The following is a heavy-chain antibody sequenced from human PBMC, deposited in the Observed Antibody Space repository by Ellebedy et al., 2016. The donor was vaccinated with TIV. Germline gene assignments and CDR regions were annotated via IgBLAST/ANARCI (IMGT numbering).Heavy chain of an antibody. D-gene: IGHD1-7*01. V-gene: IGHV3-21*01. Sequence: GGSLRLXCALSGFKTSGYSMSSVRQAAGNRLEWVSFISTSRSLIHYGDSVKGRFTISRDNARNSLFLQMNSLRAEDTAVYYCARVGDMAGKLYGPLDHWGQGTQVTVPS. J-gene: IGHJ4*02. CDR3: ARVGDMAGKLYGPLDH. CDR1: GFKTSGYS. CDR2: ISTSRSLI.